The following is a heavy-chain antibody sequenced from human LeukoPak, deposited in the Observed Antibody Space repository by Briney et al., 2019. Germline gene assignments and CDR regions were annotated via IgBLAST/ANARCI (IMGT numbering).Heavy chain of an antibody. CDR2: IIPIFGTA. J-gene: IGHJ3*02. Sequence: SVKVSCKASGSTFSSYAISWVRQAPGQGLEWMGGIIPIFGTANYAQKFQGRVTITADESTSTAYMELSSLRSEDTAVYYCARAAAGTFDAFDIWGQGTMVTVSS. V-gene: IGHV1-69*13. CDR3: ARAAAGTFDAFDI. D-gene: IGHD6-13*01. CDR1: GSTFSSYA.